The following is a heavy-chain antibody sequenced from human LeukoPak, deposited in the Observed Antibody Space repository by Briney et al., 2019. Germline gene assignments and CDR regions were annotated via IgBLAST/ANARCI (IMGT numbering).Heavy chain of an antibody. Sequence: PSETLSLTCAVYGGSASGYYWSWIRQPPGKGLEWIGEISHRGRTHYNPSLKGRVTMSVDTSKNQFALEVDSVTAADTAVYYCARIPLYFLEPFDYWGQAILVTVSS. J-gene: IGHJ4*02. CDR1: GGSASGYY. CDR3: ARIPLYFLEPFDY. D-gene: IGHD3-3*01. V-gene: IGHV4-34*01. CDR2: ISHRGRT.